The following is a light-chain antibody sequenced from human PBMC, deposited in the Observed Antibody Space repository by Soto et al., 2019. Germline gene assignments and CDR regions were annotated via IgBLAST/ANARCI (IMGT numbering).Light chain of an antibody. CDR2: LDSDGSH. V-gene: IGLV4-69*01. CDR1: SGHSSYA. Sequence: QLVLTQSPSASASLGASVKLTCTLSSGHSSYAIAWHQQQPEKGPRYLMKLDSDGSHTKGDAIPYRFSGSSSGAERYLTISSLQSEDEADYYCQTWGTGIHLVFGGGTKVTVL. CDR3: QTWGTGIHLV. J-gene: IGLJ2*01.